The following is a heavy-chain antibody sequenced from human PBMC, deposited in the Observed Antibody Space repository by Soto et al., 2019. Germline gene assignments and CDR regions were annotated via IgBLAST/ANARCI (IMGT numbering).Heavy chain of an antibody. CDR1: GGSISSSSYY. V-gene: IGHV4-39*02. CDR3: ATEFQGDSCFDY. CDR2: IYYSGST. J-gene: IGHJ4*02. D-gene: IGHD3-16*01. Sequence: ETLSLTCTVSGGSISSSSYYWGWIRQPPGKGLEWIGSIYYSGSTYYNPSLKSRVTISVDTSKNQFSLKLSSVTAADTAVYYCATEFQGDSCFDYWGQGTLVTVSS.